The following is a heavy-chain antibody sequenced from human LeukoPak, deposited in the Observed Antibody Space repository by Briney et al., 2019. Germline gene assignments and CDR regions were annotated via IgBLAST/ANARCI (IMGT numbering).Heavy chain of an antibody. CDR3: ARDYCSSTSCYFGYYYYMDV. CDR1: GGSISSGSYY. D-gene: IGHD2-2*01. V-gene: IGHV4-61*02. Sequence: SETLSLTCTVSGGSISSGSYYWSWIRQPAGKGLEWIGRIYTSGSTNYNPSLKSRVTISVDTSKNQFSLKLSSVTAADTAVYYCARDYCSSTSCYFGYYYYMDVWGKGTTVTVSS. CDR2: IYTSGST. J-gene: IGHJ6*03.